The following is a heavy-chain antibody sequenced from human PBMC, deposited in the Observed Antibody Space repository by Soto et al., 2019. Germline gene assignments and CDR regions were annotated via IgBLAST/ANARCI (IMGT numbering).Heavy chain of an antibody. V-gene: IGHV3-48*02. D-gene: IGHD3-10*01. Sequence: GSLRLSCAASGFTFSSYSMYWVRQAPGKGLEWISEISCRSTTMYYADSVKGRFTISRDNAKNSLYLQMNSLRDEDTAVYYCAKDGGSFYYYGMDVWGQGTTVTVSS. J-gene: IGHJ6*02. CDR3: AKDGGSFYYYGMDV. CDR1: GFTFSSYS. CDR2: ISCRSTTM.